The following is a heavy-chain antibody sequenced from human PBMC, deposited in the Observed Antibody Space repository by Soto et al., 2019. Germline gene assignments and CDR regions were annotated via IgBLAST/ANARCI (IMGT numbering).Heavy chain of an antibody. CDR1: GYTFTSYG. CDR2: ISAYNGNT. D-gene: IGHD1-26*01. CDR3: ARDRWELLFRFRGGDPPLDY. J-gene: IGHJ4*02. Sequence: ASVKVSCKASGYTFTSYGISWVRQAPGQGLEWMGWISAYNGNTNYAQKLQGRVTMTTDTSTSTAYRELRSLRSDDTAVYYCARDRWELLFRFRGGDPPLDYWGQGTLVTVSS. V-gene: IGHV1-18*01.